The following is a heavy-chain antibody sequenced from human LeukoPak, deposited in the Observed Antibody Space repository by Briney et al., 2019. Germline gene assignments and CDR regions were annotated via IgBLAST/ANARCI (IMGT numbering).Heavy chain of an antibody. CDR1: GYTFTSYC. CDR2: INPSGGST. J-gene: IGHJ4*02. CDR3: ARGATYYYGSGSYAGDY. Sequence: GASVKVSCKASGYTFTSYCMHWVRQAPGQGLEWMGIINPSGGSTSYAQKLQGRVTMTRDTSTSTVYMELSSLRSEDTAVYYCARGATYYYGSGSYAGDYWGQGTLVTVSS. V-gene: IGHV1-46*01. D-gene: IGHD3-10*01.